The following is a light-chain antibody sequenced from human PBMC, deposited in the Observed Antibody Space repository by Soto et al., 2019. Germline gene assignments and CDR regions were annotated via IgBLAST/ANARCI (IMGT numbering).Light chain of an antibody. CDR3: ELYIGSGIVV. Sequence: QTVVTQEPSVSVSPGGTVTLTFGLSSGSVSTSYHPSWYQPTPGQTPRTLIYSTSTRSSGVPDRFSGSILGNKAALTITGGHAEDESDYYCELYIGSGIVVFGGGTKLTVL. V-gene: IGLV8-61*01. CDR2: STS. J-gene: IGLJ2*01. CDR1: SGSVSTSYH.